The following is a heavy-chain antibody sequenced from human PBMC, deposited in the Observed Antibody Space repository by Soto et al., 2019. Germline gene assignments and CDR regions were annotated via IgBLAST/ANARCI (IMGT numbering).Heavy chain of an antibody. CDR1: GGSFSGYY. V-gene: IGHV4-34*01. J-gene: IGHJ6*02. Sequence: QVQLQQWGAGLLKPSGTLSLTCAVYGGSFSGYYWSWIRQPPGKGLEWIGEINHSGVTTYKPSLKRRVTISVDTSKNQFSLQLKSVPAADTALYYCARFSGSYYYAMDVWGQGSTVTVSS. CDR2: INHSGVT. D-gene: IGHD6-19*01. CDR3: ARFSGSYYYAMDV.